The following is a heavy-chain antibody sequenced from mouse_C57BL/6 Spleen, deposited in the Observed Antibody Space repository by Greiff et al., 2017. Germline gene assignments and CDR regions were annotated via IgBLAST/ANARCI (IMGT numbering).Heavy chain of an antibody. CDR3: ARGRPNYAMDY. J-gene: IGHJ4*01. V-gene: IGHV1-50*01. Sequence: VQLQQPGAELVKPGASVKLSCKASGYTFTSYWMQWVKQRPGQGLEWIGEIDPSDSYTNYNQKFKGKVTLTVDTSSSTAYMQLSSLTSEDSAVYYCARGRPNYAMDYWGQGTSGTVSS. CDR1: GYTFTSYW. CDR2: IDPSDSYT.